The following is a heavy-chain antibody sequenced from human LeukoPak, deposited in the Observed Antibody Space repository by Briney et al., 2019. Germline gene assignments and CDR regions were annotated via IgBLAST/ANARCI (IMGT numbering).Heavy chain of an antibody. Sequence: SETLSLTCTVSGGSISSYYWSWLRQPPGKGLEYIGYTHYSGSTNYNPSLKSRVTVSLDTSGNQFSLKLSSVTAADTAVYYCASGYCGGACQLGGVDMWGQGTMVTVSS. CDR3: ASGYCGGACQLGGVDM. J-gene: IGHJ3*02. V-gene: IGHV4-59*01. CDR2: THYSGST. CDR1: GGSISSYY. D-gene: IGHD2-21*02.